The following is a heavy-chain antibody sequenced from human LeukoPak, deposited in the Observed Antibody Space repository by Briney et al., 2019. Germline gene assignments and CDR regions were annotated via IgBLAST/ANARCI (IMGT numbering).Heavy chain of an antibody. CDR1: GFTFSSYW. J-gene: IGHJ4*02. V-gene: IGHV3-7*01. CDR2: IKQDGSEK. Sequence: QPGGSLRLSCAASGFTFSSYWMSWVRQAPGKGLEWVANIKQDGSEKYYVDSVKGRFTISRDNAKNSLYLQMNSLRAEDTAVYYCARVPAHWWFHFDYWGQGTLVTVSS. CDR3: ARVPAHWWFHFDY. D-gene: IGHD2-8*02.